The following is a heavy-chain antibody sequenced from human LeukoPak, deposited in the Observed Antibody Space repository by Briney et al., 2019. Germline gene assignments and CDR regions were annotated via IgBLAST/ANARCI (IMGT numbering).Heavy chain of an antibody. CDR3: ARDPGLKAEWFPSDQFDY. V-gene: IGHV3-23*01. J-gene: IGHJ4*02. D-gene: IGHD3-3*01. Sequence: PGGSLTLSCAASGFTFSSYGMSWVRQAPGKGLEWVSAISGSGGSTYYADSVKGRFTISRDNSKNTLYLQMNSLRAEDTAVYYCARDPGLKAEWFPSDQFDYWGQGTLVTVSS. CDR2: ISGSGGST. CDR1: GFTFSSYG.